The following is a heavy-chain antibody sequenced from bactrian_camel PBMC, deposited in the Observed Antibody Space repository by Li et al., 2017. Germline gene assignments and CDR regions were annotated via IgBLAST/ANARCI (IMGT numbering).Heavy chain of an antibody. Sequence: HVQLVESGGGSVQAGGSLRLSCAVSGQTSSSYCKGWFRQAPGKEREGVAAFGRDGTTTYSTSVEDRFTISRDNARNTLSLQMNSLQTDDTGVYYCAACKSGAGFRYWGRGTQVTVS. CDR3: AACKSGAGFRY. CDR2: FGRDGTT. V-gene: IGHV3S55*01. CDR1: GQTSSSYC. J-gene: IGHJ6*01.